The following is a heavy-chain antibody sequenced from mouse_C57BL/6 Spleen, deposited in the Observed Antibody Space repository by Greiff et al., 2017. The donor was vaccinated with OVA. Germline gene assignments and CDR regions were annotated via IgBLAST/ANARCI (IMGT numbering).Heavy chain of an antibody. D-gene: IGHD1-1*01. CDR2: ISSGSSTI. J-gene: IGHJ3*01. V-gene: IGHV5-17*01. CDR3: AREGDYGSSWFAY. CDR1: GFTFSDYG. Sequence: EVKLVESGGGLVKPGGSLKLSCAASGFTFSDYGMHWVRQAPEKGLEWVAYISSGSSTIYYADTVKGRFTISRDNAKNTLFLQMTSLRSEDTAMYYCAREGDYGSSWFAYWGQGTLVTVSA.